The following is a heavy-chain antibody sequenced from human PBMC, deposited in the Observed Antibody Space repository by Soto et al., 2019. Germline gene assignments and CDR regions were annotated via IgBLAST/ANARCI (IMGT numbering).Heavy chain of an antibody. J-gene: IGHJ6*02. CDR1: GFTVRSHG. CDR3: VRDRVFYGMDV. CDR2: IYSGGSI. V-gene: IGHV3-53*01. Sequence: EVQLVESGGGVIQPGGSLRLSCGASGFTVRSHGMSWVRQAPGKGLEWVSHIYSGGSIYYADSVRGRFTISRDNSNNTVYLQMNGLRGEDTAVYYCVRDRVFYGMDVWGQGTTVTVSS.